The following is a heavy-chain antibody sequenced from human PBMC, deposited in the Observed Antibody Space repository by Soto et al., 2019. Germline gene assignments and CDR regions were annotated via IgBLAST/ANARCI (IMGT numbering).Heavy chain of an antibody. CDR2: IYYSGST. J-gene: IGHJ4*02. Sequence: SETLSLTCTVSGGSISSSSYYWGWIRQPPGKGLEWIGSIYYSGSTYYNPSLKSRVTISVDTSKNQFSLKLSSVTAADTAVYYCASTGYYDILTGYDYWGQGTLVTVSS. D-gene: IGHD3-9*01. CDR3: ASTGYYDILTGYDY. V-gene: IGHV4-39*01. CDR1: GGSISSSSYY.